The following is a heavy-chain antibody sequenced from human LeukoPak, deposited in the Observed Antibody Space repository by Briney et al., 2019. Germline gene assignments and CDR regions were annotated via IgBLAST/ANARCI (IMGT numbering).Heavy chain of an antibody. J-gene: IGHJ6*02. Sequence: PGGSLRLSCAASGFTFDDYAMHWVRQAPGKGLEWVSGISWNSGSIGYADSVKGRFTISRGNAKNSLYLQMNSLRAEDTALYYCAKAIFGVDHYYYGMDVWGQGTTVTVSS. CDR3: AKAIFGVDHYYYGMDV. CDR2: ISWNSGSI. V-gene: IGHV3-9*01. CDR1: GFTFDDYA. D-gene: IGHD3-3*01.